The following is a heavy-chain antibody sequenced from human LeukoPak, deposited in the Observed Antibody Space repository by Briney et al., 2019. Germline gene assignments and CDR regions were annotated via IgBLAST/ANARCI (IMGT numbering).Heavy chain of an antibody. Sequence: GASVKVSCKASGYTFTSYGISWVRQAPGQGLEWMGWISAYNGNTNYAQKLQGRVTMTTDTSTSTAYMELRSLRSDDTAVYYCAREASSWPYKESESAYYYGMDVWGQGTTVTVSS. CDR3: AREASSWPYKESESAYYYGMDV. CDR1: GYTFTSYG. D-gene: IGHD6-13*01. V-gene: IGHV1-18*01. J-gene: IGHJ6*02. CDR2: ISAYNGNT.